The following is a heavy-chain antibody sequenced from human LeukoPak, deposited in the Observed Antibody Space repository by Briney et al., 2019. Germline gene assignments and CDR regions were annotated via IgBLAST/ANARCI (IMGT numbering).Heavy chain of an antibody. CDR2: ISYDGSNK. D-gene: IGHD4-17*01. CDR1: GFTFSSYG. Sequence: GGSLRLSCAASGFTFSSYGMHWVRQAPGKGLEWVAVISYDGSNKYYADSVKGRFTISRDNSKNTLYLQMNSLRAEDTAVYYCAKGYGADYFDYWGQGTLVTVSS. CDR3: AKGYGADYFDY. V-gene: IGHV3-30*18. J-gene: IGHJ4*02.